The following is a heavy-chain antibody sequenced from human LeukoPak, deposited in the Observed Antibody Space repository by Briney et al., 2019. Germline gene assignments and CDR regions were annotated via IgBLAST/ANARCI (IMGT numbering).Heavy chain of an antibody. Sequence: SETLSLTCTVSGGSISSSSYYWSWIRQPPGKGLEWIGEINHSGSTNYNPSLKSRVTISVDTSKNQFSLKLSSVTAADTAVYYCARGRGKYYYDSSGYLMDVWGKGTTVTVSS. D-gene: IGHD3-22*01. CDR1: GGSISSSSYY. CDR2: INHSGST. CDR3: ARGRGKYYYDSSGYLMDV. J-gene: IGHJ6*04. V-gene: IGHV4-39*07.